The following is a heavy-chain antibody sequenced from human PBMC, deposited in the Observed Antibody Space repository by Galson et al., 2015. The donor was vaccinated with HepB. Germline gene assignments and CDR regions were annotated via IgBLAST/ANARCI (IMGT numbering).Heavy chain of an antibody. V-gene: IGHV1-2*02. CDR3: ARGNDNWNDWYFDL. CDR2: INPKSGGT. CDR1: GYTFTGYY. J-gene: IGHJ2*01. Sequence: SVKVSCKASGYTFTGYYMHWVRQAPGQGLEWMGWINPKSGGTNYGHKFQGRVTMTRDTSLSTVYMEVSRLRSDDTALYYCARGNDNWNDWYFDLWGRGTLVTVSS. D-gene: IGHD1-1*01.